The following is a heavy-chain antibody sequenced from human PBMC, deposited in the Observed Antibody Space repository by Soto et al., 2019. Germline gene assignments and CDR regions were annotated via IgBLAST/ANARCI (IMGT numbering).Heavy chain of an antibody. CDR2: ISGSGGVT. D-gene: IGHD2-21*01. CDR3: AKVTDCGVSRCDEGIDI. J-gene: IGHJ3*02. CDR1: GFTFSSYS. Sequence: GGSLRLSCAASGFTFSSYSMNWVRQAPGKGLEWVSIISGSGGVTSYADSVKGRFTISRDNSKNSLFLQMKSLRDEDTAVYYCAKVTDCGVSRCDEGIDIWGHGTLVTFSS. V-gene: IGHV3-23*01.